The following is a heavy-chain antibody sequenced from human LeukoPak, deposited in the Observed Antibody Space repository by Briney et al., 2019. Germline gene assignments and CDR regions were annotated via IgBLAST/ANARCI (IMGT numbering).Heavy chain of an antibody. Sequence: GGSLRLSCAASGFTFSSYGMHWVRQAPGKGLEWVAFIRYDGSNKYYADSVKGRFTISRDNSKNTLYLQMNSLRAEDTAVYYCARAVWLGYYFDYWGQGTLVTVSS. D-gene: IGHD3-10*01. J-gene: IGHJ4*02. CDR3: ARAVWLGYYFDY. CDR1: GFTFSSYG. CDR2: IRYDGSNK. V-gene: IGHV3-30*02.